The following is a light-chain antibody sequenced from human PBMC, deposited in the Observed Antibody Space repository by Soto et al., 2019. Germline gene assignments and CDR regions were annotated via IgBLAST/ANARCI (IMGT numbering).Light chain of an antibody. CDR2: AAS. V-gene: IGKV1-39*01. Sequence: DIQMTQSPSSLSASVGDRVTITCRASQSISSYLNWYQQKPGKAPMLLIYAASSLQSGVPSRFSGSGSGTDFTLIISRLQAEDLATYYCQQSYSTPFFGQGTKLEIK. CDR3: QQSYSTPF. J-gene: IGKJ2*01. CDR1: QSISSY.